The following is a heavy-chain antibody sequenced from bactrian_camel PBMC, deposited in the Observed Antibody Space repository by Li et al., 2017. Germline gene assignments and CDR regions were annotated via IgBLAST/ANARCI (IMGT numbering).Heavy chain of an antibody. CDR2: IARDGWT. J-gene: IGHJ2*01. CDR1: GDTISRTY. D-gene: IGHD7*01. Sequence: HVQLVESGGGSVQAGGSLRLSCTASGDTISRTYISWFRQGLTAERVGVAIIARDGWTLYADSVKGRFTISRDNAQNIVYLQMNSVLPEDTGMYYCAADVRHLPLGGEIRCSLTSLRTNSVSGPGTQVTVS. CDR3: AADVRHLPLGGEIRCSLTSLRTNSV. V-gene: IGHV3S53*01.